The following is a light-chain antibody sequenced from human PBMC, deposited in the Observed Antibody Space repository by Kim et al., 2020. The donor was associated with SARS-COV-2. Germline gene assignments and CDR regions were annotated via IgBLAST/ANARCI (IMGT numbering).Light chain of an antibody. V-gene: IGLV2-14*03. J-gene: IGLJ1*01. CDR1: SSYDGGYNY. CDR3: SSYTSSSTLYV. CDR2: DVS. Sequence: QSITMSCTGTSSYDGGYNYVSWYQQHPGKAPKLMIYDVSNRPSGVSNRFSGSKSGNTASLTISGLQAEDEADYYCSSYTSSSTLYVFGTGTKVTVL.